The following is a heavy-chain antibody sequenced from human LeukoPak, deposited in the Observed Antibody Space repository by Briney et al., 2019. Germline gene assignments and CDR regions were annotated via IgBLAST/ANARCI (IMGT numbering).Heavy chain of an antibody. J-gene: IGHJ4*02. CDR2: IYINGDT. V-gene: IGHV4-4*09. CDR3: ARAQNYYDSSGRVFDY. Sequence: SETLSLTCSVSGDSITSFYWSWIRQAPGKGLECIGFIYINGDTSYNPSLKGRATLSLDTSRNQFSLRLTSVTAADTAVYYCARAQNYYDSSGRVFDYWGQGTLVTVSS. CDR1: GDSITSFY. D-gene: IGHD3-22*01.